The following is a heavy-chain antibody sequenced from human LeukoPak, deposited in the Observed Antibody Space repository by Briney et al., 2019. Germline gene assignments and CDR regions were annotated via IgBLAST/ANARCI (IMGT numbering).Heavy chain of an antibody. J-gene: IGHJ4*02. Sequence: GGSLRLSCAASGFTFSSYAMHWVRQAPGKGLEWVAVISYDGSNKYYADSVKGRFAISRDNSKTTLYLQMNSLRAEDTAVYYCARESSGSYYRGGFDYWGQGTLVTVSP. D-gene: IGHD1-26*01. V-gene: IGHV3-30*09. CDR3: ARESSGSYYRGGFDY. CDR2: ISYDGSNK. CDR1: GFTFSSYA.